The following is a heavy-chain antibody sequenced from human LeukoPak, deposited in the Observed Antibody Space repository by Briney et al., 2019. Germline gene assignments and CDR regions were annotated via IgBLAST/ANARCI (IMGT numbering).Heavy chain of an antibody. CDR3: TKGGGWFGELLQSSADKWFDP. Sequence: PGRSLRLSCAASRFTLSNYAMTTVRQAPGKELECVSVISVTGSSTYYADSVKARFTIPRDNPKKTPDLQVNSRTAEAPAVYYFTKGGGWFGELLQSSADKWFDPWGQRTLVTVSS. D-gene: IGHD3-10*01. J-gene: IGHJ5*02. CDR1: RFTLSNYA. CDR2: ISVTGSST. V-gene: IGHV3-23*01.